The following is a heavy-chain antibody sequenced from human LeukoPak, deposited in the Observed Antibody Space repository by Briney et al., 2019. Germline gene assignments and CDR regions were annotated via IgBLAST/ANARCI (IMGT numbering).Heavy chain of an antibody. Sequence: PGGSLRLSCAASGFAFSNCAITWVRQAPGKGLEWVSTLNPGAGFAYYADSVKGRFTISRDNAKNSLYLQMNSLRAEDTAVYYCARSSWYDWYFDLWGRGTLVTVSS. CDR2: LNPGAGFA. J-gene: IGHJ2*01. CDR3: ARSSWYDWYFDL. CDR1: GFAFSNCA. D-gene: IGHD6-13*01. V-gene: IGHV3-21*01.